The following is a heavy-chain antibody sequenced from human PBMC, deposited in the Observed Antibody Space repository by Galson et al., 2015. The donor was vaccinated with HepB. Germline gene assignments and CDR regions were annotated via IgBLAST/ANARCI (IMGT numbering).Heavy chain of an antibody. Sequence: SLRLSCAASGFTFSSYWMSWVRQAPGKGLEWVANIKQDGSEKYYVDSVKGRFTISRDNAKNSLYLQMNSLRAEDTAVYYCARVPLMQDTYYYYGMDVWGQGTTVTVSS. V-gene: IGHV3-7*03. CDR2: IKQDGSEK. D-gene: IGHD2-8*01. CDR3: ARVPLMQDTYYYYGMDV. CDR1: GFTFSSYW. J-gene: IGHJ6*02.